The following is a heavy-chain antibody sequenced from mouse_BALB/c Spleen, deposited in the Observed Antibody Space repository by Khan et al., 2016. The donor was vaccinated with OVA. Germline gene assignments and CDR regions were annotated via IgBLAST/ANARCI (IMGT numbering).Heavy chain of an antibody. V-gene: IGHV9-3-1*01. Sequence: QIQLVQSGPELKKPGETVKISCKASGYTFTSYGMNWVKQSPGKALKWMGWINTYTGEPTYADDFKGRFAFSLETSASTAYLQINNLKNEDTATDFCARPPYFSYTLDHWGQGTSVTGSS. J-gene: IGHJ4*01. CDR3: ARPPYFSYTLDH. CDR2: INTYTGEP. CDR1: GYTFTSYG. D-gene: IGHD2-10*01.